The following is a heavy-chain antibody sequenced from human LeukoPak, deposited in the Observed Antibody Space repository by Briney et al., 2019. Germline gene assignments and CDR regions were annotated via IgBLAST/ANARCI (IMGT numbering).Heavy chain of an antibody. Sequence: PGGSLRLSCAASGFTFSSYAMSWVRQAPGKGLEWVAVISYDGSNKYYADSVKGRFTISRGNSKNTLYLQLYSLGAEDTAVYYCARVLSTPPYGMGVWGQGTTVTVSS. CDR3: ARVLSTPPYGMGV. J-gene: IGHJ6*02. CDR1: GFTFSSYA. CDR2: ISYDGSNK. V-gene: IGHV3-30-3*01. D-gene: IGHD2/OR15-2a*01.